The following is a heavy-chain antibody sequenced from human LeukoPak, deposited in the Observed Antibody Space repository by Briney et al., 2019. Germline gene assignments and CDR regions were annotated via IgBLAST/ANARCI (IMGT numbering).Heavy chain of an antibody. CDR3: ARGGCSSTSCYWSSEPRDMDV. D-gene: IGHD2-2*01. CDR2: ISAYNGNT. V-gene: IGHV1-18*01. CDR1: GYTFTSYG. J-gene: IGHJ6*03. Sequence: GSSGKVSCKASGYTFTSYGISWVRQAPGQGLEWMGWISAYNGNTNYAQKLQGRVTMTTDTSTSTAYMELRSLRSDDTAVYYCARGGCSSTSCYWSSEPRDMDVWGKGTTVTVSS.